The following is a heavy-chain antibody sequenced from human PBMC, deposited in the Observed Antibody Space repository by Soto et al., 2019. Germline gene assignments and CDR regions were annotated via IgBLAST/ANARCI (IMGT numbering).Heavy chain of an antibody. CDR2: IHYNGNT. V-gene: IGHV4-59*01. CDR1: GDSISAYS. CDR3: AREGNLGRLLQPLDF. Sequence: QVQLQVSAPGLVKPSETLSLTCTVSGDSISAYSWSWVPQPPGKGLEWIGNIHYNGNTKYNPSLKSRVSMSVDTSNNQFSLRLISVTAADTAKYFCAREGNLGRLLQPLDFWGPGTLVTVSS. J-gene: IGHJ4*02. D-gene: IGHD2-21*01.